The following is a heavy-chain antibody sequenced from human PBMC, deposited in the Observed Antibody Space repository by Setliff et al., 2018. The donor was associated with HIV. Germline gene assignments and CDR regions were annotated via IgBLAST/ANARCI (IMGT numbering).Heavy chain of an antibody. CDR2: ISAYNGNT. V-gene: IGHV1-18*01. CDR1: GYIFTSYG. CDR3: ARENTYDSSGWGAFDI. Sequence: ASVKVSCKASGYIFTSYGISWVRQAPGQGLEWMGWISAYNGNTNYAQKFQGRVTMTTDTSTSTAYMELRSLRSDDTAVYYCARENTYDSSGWGAFDIWGPGTMVTVSS. J-gene: IGHJ3*02. D-gene: IGHD3-22*01.